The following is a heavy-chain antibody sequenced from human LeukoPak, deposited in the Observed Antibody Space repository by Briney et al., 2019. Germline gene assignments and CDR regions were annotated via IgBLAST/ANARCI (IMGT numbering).Heavy chain of an antibody. CDR3: AKDSATMVRGVIDY. CDR2: ISSSSSYI. V-gene: IGHV3-21*04. D-gene: IGHD3-10*01. CDR1: GFTFSSYS. J-gene: IGHJ4*02. Sequence: GGSLRLSCAASGFTFSSYSMNWLRQAPGKGLEWVSSISSSSSYIYYADSVKGRFTISRDNAKNSLYLQMNSLRAEDTALYYCAKDSATMVRGVIDYWGQGTLVTVSS.